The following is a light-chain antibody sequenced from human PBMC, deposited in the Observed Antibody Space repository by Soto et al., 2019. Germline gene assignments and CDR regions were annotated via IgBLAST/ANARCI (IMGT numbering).Light chain of an antibody. J-gene: IGLJ1*01. Sequence: SVLTQPASVSGSPGPPITISCTGTSSDVGSYNLVSWYQQHPGKAPKLMNYEGSKRPSGVSNRFSGSKSGNTASLTISGLQAEDEADYYCCSYAGSVYVFGTGTKVTVL. CDR2: EGS. CDR1: SSDVGSYNL. CDR3: CSYAGSVYV. V-gene: IGLV2-23*01.